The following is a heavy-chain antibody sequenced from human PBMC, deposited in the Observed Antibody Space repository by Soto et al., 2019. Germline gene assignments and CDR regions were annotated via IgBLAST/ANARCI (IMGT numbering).Heavy chain of an antibody. CDR2: IIPIFGTA. CDR1: GGTFSSYA. V-gene: IGHV1-69*13. J-gene: IGHJ4*02. Sequence: VKVSCKASGGTFSSYAISWVRQAPGQGLEWMGGIIPIFGTANYAQKFQGRVTITADESTSTAYMELSSLRSEDTAVYYCARERRGIAVAGSSFDYWGQGTLVTVSS. D-gene: IGHD6-19*01. CDR3: ARERRGIAVAGSSFDY.